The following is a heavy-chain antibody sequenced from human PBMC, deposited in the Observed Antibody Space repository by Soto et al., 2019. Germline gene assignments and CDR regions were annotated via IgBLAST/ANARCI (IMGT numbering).Heavy chain of an antibody. CDR1: GGSVSNYY. V-gene: IGHV4-59*02. J-gene: IGHJ4*02. Sequence: SETLSLTCTVSGGSVSNYYWSWIRQPPGKGLEWIGYIYYSGSTNYNPSLKRRVTISVDTSKNQFSLKLSSVTAADTAVYYCARGDRRTDYWGQGTLVTVSS. CDR2: IYYSGST. CDR3: ARGDRRTDY.